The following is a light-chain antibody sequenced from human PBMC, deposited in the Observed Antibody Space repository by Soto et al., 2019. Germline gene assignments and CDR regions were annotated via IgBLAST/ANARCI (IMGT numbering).Light chain of an antibody. V-gene: IGKV1-9*01. Sequence: DIQFTQSPSFLSASVVDRVTITYRASQGINSYLVWYQQKQGKDPKLLLYAASTLQSGVPSRFSGSGSGTEFTLTISSLQHEDFTTYYCQQLNSYPLTFGPGTKVDIK. CDR2: AAS. CDR3: QQLNSYPLT. J-gene: IGKJ3*01. CDR1: QGINSY.